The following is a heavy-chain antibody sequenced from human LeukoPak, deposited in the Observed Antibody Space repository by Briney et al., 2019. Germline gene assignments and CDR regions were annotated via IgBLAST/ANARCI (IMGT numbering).Heavy chain of an antibody. CDR3: ARPIVGAKGFYFQH. CDR2: IHHSGSR. CDR1: GGSIRSSY. Sequence: PSETLSLTCTVSGGSIRSSYWNWIRQSPGKGLQWIGSIHHSGSRSLNPSLESRVTVSVDTSKNQFSLKLSSVTAADTAVYYCARPIVGAKGFYFQHWGQGTLVTVSS. V-gene: IGHV4-59*01. D-gene: IGHD1-26*01. J-gene: IGHJ1*01.